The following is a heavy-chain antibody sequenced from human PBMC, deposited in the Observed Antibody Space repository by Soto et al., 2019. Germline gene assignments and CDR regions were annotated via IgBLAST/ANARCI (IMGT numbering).Heavy chain of an antibody. Sequence: GGSLRLSCAASGFPLSSYSMNWVRQAPGKGLEWVSSISSSSSYIYYADSVKGRFTISRDNAKNSLYLQMNSPRAEDTAVYYCARYDILTGYPTPEYYFDYWGQGTLVTVSS. J-gene: IGHJ4*02. CDR1: GFPLSSYS. V-gene: IGHV3-21*01. CDR3: ARYDILTGYPTPEYYFDY. CDR2: ISSSSSYI. D-gene: IGHD3-9*01.